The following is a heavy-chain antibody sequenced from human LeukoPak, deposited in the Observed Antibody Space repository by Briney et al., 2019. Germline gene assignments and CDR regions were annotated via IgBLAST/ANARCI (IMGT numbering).Heavy chain of an antibody. J-gene: IGHJ4*02. D-gene: IGHD1-26*01. Sequence: GGSLRLSCAASGFTFSSYSMNWVRQAPGKGLEWVSYITSSSSTIYYADSVKGRFTISRDNSKNTLYLQMNSLRPEDTAVYYCAKEWRRNSGNYFHLDYWGQGTLVTVSS. CDR3: AKEWRRNSGNYFHLDY. CDR2: ITSSSSTI. CDR1: GFTFSSYS. V-gene: IGHV3-48*01.